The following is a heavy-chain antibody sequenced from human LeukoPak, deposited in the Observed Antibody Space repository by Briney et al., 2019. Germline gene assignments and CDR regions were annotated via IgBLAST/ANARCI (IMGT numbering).Heavy chain of an antibody. Sequence: ASVKVSCKASGGTFSSYAISWVRQAPGQGLEWMGRIIPILGIANYAQKFQGRVTITADESTSTAYMELSSLRSEDTAVYYCARTGLYGDYPFDYWGQGTLVTVSS. CDR1: GGTFSSYA. CDR2: IIPILGIA. V-gene: IGHV1-69*04. CDR3: ARTGLYGDYPFDY. J-gene: IGHJ4*02. D-gene: IGHD4-17*01.